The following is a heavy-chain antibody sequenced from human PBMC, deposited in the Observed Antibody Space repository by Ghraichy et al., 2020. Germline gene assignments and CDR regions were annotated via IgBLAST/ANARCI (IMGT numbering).Heavy chain of an antibody. Sequence: ASVKVSFKASGYTFTGYYIHWVRQAPGQGLEGMGWINHNSGGTNYAQKFQGRVTMTRDTSISTDCMELSRLRSDDTAVYYCARGALSGYYPYYYYGMDVWGQGTTVTVSS. CDR1: GYTFTGYY. CDR3: ARGALSGYYPYYYYGMDV. D-gene: IGHD3-22*01. J-gene: IGHJ6*02. CDR2: INHNSGGT. V-gene: IGHV1-2*02.